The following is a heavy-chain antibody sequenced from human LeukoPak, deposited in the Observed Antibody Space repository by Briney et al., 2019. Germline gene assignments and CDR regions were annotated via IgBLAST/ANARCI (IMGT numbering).Heavy chain of an antibody. J-gene: IGHJ4*02. CDR1: GYAFIHYR. Sequence: ASVKVSCKASGYAFIHYRLHWVRQAPGQGLEWMGWVSPDTGGTNYQQKFAGRVTTTRDTSSNTVYMELRRLRSDDTAVYYCARENWYSDYWGQGTLVTVSS. CDR3: ARENWYSDY. D-gene: IGHD1-1*01. CDR2: VSPDTGGT. V-gene: IGHV1-2*02.